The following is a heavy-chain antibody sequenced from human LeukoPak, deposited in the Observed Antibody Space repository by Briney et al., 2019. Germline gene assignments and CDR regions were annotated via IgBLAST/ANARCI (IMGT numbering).Heavy chain of an antibody. CDR1: GYSLSSGYY. V-gene: IGHV4-38-2*01. CDR3: ATQEGDSYGFDY. D-gene: IGHD5-18*01. Sequence: SETLSLTCAVSGYSLSSGYYWGWIRQPPGKGLEWIGSIYHSGSTYYNPSLKSRVTISVDTSKNQFSLKLSSVTAADTAVYYCATQEGDSYGFDYWGQGTLVTVSS. CDR2: IYHSGST. J-gene: IGHJ4*02.